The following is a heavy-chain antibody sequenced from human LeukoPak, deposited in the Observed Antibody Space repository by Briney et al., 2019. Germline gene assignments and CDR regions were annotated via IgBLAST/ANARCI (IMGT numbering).Heavy chain of an antibody. CDR2: IYYSGST. Sequence: PSETLSLTCTVSGGSISSYYWSWIRQPPGKGLEWIGYIYYSGSTNYNPSLKSRVTISVDTSKNQFSLKLSSVTAADTAVYYCARRIAAAGTDLFDYWGQGTLVTVSS. CDR1: GGSISSYY. CDR3: ARRIAAAGTDLFDY. V-gene: IGHV4-59*01. D-gene: IGHD6-13*01. J-gene: IGHJ4*02.